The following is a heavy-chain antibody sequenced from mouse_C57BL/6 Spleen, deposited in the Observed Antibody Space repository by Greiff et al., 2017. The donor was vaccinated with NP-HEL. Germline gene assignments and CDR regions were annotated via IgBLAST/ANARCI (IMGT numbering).Heavy chain of an antibody. D-gene: IGHD1-1*01. CDR2: INPGSGGT. CDR3: ARSTHYYGSPYFDY. J-gene: IGHJ2*01. Sequence: QVQLQQSGAELVRPGTSVKVSCKASGYAFTNYLIEWVKQRPGQGLEWIGVINPGSGGTNYNEKFKGKATLTADKSSSTAYMQLSSRTSEDSAVYFCARSTHYYGSPYFDYWGQGTTLTVSS. CDR1: GYAFTNYL. V-gene: IGHV1-54*01.